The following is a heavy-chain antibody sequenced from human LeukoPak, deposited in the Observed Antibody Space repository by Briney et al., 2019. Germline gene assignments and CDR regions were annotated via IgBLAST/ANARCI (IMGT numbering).Heavy chain of an antibody. CDR3: ARDRGGAYDFWSGYYTGYFDY. V-gene: IGHV3-7*01. J-gene: IGHJ4*02. CDR1: GFTFSSYW. CDR2: IKQDGSEK. Sequence: GGSLRLSCAASGFTFSSYWMSWVRQAPGKGLEWVANIKQDGSEKYYVDSVKGRFTISRDNAKNSLYLQMNSLRAEDTAVYYCARDRGGAYDFWSGYYTGYFDYWGRGTLVPVSS. D-gene: IGHD3-3*01.